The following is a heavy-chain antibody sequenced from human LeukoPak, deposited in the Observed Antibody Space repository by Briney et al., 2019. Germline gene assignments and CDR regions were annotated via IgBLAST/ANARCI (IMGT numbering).Heavy chain of an antibody. CDR1: GFTFSSYG. CDR3: AKEHSSSWYVGDY. D-gene: IGHD6-13*01. CDR2: IRYDGSNK. V-gene: IGHV3-30*02. J-gene: IGHJ4*02. Sequence: GGSLRLSCAASGFTFSSYGMHWVCQAPGKGLEWVAFIRYDGSNKYYADSVKGRFTISRDNSKNTLYLQMNSLRAEDTAVYYCAKEHSSSWYVGDYWGQGTLVTVSS.